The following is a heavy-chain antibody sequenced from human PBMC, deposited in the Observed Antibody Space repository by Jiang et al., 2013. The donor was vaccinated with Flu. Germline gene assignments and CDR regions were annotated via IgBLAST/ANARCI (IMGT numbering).Heavy chain of an antibody. D-gene: IGHD1-26*01. Sequence: SGSGLVKPSQTLSLTCTVSGGSISSGSYYWSWIRQPAGKGLEWIGHIYTSGSTNYNPSLKSRVTISVDRSRNQFSLKLSSVTAADTAVYYCARDQGSGSYYGSGAFDMWGQGTMVTVSS. CDR3: ARDQGSGSYYGSGAFDM. V-gene: IGHV4-61*02. J-gene: IGHJ3*02. CDR2: IYTSGST. CDR1: GGSISSGSYY.